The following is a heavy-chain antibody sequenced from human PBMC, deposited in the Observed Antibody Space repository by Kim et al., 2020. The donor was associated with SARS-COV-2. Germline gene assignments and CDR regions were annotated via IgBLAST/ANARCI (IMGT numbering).Heavy chain of an antibody. J-gene: IGHJ4*01. Sequence: ASVKVSCKASGYTFTNYAIHWVRQSPGQRLEWMGWITSLNGNTKYSQRFQGRVTITRYTSASTAYMELSSLRSEDTAVYYCARDPAGELLFDYWGHGTPV. CDR2: ITSLNGNT. CDR1: GYTFTNYA. CDR3: ARDPAGELLFDY. D-gene: IGHD2-15*01. V-gene: IGHV1-3*01.